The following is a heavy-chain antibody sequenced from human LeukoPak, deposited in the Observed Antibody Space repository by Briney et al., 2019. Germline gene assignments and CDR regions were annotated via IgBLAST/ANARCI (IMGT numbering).Heavy chain of an antibody. V-gene: IGHV3-21*01. Sequence: GGSLRLSCAASAFTVSSNYMSWVRQAPGKGLEWVSSISSSGSYIYYADSVKGRFTISRDNAKNSLYLQMNSLRAEDTAVYYCASRNQYCGGDCFWAFDIWGQGTMVTVSS. J-gene: IGHJ3*02. CDR1: AFTVSSNY. D-gene: IGHD2-21*02. CDR3: ASRNQYCGGDCFWAFDI. CDR2: ISSSGSYI.